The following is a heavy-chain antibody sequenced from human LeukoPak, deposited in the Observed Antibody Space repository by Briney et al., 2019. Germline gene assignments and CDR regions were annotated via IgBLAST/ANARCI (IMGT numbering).Heavy chain of an antibody. V-gene: IGHV1-69*02. J-gene: IGHJ5*02. CDR1: GGTFSSYT. D-gene: IGHD2-2*01. Sequence: ASVKASCKASGGTFSSYTISWVRQAPGQGLEWMGRIIPILGIANYAQKFQGRVTITADKSTSTAYMELSSLRSEDTAVYYCARGGLGYCSSTSCSTRRWFDPWGQGTLVTVSS. CDR3: ARGGLGYCSSTSCSTRRWFDP. CDR2: IIPILGIA.